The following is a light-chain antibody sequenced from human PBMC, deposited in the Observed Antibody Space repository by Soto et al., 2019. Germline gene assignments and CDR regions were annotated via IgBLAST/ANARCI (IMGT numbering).Light chain of an antibody. CDR1: QSISSY. V-gene: IGKV1-39*01. CDR2: AAS. J-gene: IGKJ5*01. Sequence: DIQMTQSPSSLSASVGDRVTITCRASQSISSYLNWYQQKPGKAPKLLIYAASSLQSGVPSRFSGSGSEKDFTLTISSLQPEDFATYYCQQSYSTPQVTFGQGTRLEIK. CDR3: QQSYSTPQVT.